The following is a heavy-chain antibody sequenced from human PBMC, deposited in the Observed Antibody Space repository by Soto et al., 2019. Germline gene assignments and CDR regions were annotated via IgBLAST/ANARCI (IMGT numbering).Heavy chain of an antibody. CDR1: GFTFSSYG. CDR3: ARDNTIFGVVIGYGMDV. D-gene: IGHD3-3*01. CDR2: IWYDGSNK. Sequence: PGGSLRLSCAASGFTFSSYGMHWVRQAPGKGLEWVAVIWYDGSNKYYADSVKGRFTISRDNSKNTLYLQMNSLRAEDTAVYYCARDNTIFGVVIGYGMDVWGQGTTVTVSS. V-gene: IGHV3-33*08. J-gene: IGHJ6*02.